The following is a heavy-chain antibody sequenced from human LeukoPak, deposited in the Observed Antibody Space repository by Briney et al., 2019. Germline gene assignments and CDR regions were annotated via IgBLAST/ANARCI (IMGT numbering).Heavy chain of an antibody. CDR2: INSDGSST. V-gene: IGHV3-74*01. Sequence: GGPLRLSCAASGFTFSSAWMHWVRQTPGKGLVWVSRINSDGSSTNYADSVKGRFTISRDNAKNMVNLQMNSLRAEDTAIYYCTRDYSYAMAVWGQGTTVTVSS. D-gene: IGHD2-21*01. CDR3: TRDYSYAMAV. CDR1: GFTFSSAW. J-gene: IGHJ6*02.